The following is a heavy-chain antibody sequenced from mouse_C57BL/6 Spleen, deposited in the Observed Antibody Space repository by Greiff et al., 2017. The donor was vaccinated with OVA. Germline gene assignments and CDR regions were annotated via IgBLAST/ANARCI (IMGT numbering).Heavy chain of an antibody. Sequence: VQLQQPGAELVRPGSSVKLSCKASGYTFTSYWMNWVKQRPIQGLEWIGNIDPSDSETHYNQKFKDKATLTVDKSSSTAYMPLSSLSSEASAVYYFSRVVYYCLRYLSFAVWGTGTPVTVSS. CDR3: SRVVYYCLRYLSFAV. V-gene: IGHV1-52*01. CDR2: IDPSDSET. D-gene: IGHD1-1*01. CDR1: GYTFTSYW. J-gene: IGHJ1*03.